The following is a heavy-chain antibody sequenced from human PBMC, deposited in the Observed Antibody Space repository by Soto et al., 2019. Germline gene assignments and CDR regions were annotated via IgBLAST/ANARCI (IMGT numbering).Heavy chain of an antibody. D-gene: IGHD3-22*01. CDR3: ARVRYYDSSGYYYGAPDY. CDR2: ISSSSSYI. V-gene: IGHV3-21*01. J-gene: IGHJ4*02. CDR1: GFTFSSYS. Sequence: PGGSLRLYCAASGFTFSSYSMNCVRQAPGKGLEWVSSISSSSSYIYYADSVKGRFTIPRDNAKNSLYLQMNSLRAEGTAVHYCARVRYYDSSGYYYGAPDYCGQGTLVTVSS.